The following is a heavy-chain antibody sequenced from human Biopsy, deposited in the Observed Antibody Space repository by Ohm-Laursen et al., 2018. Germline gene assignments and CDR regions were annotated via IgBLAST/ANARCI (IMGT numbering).Heavy chain of an antibody. Sequence: LSLTCAASGFSFDNHVMHWVRQASGKGLEWVSGISWNSDSIGYADSVKGRFTISRDNGKNSLYLQMNSLRAEDTALYYCAKGQAPDGYNYAFDIWGQGTMLTVSS. CDR1: GFSFDNHV. V-gene: IGHV3-9*01. CDR3: AKGQAPDGYNYAFDI. CDR2: ISWNSDSI. J-gene: IGHJ3*02. D-gene: IGHD5-24*01.